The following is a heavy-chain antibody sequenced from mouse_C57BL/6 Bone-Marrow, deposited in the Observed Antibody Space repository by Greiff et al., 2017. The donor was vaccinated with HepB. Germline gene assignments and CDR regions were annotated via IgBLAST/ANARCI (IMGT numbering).Heavy chain of an antibody. Sequence: QVQLQQPGAELVKPGASVKISCKASGYTFTSYWITWVKQRPGQGLEWIGDIYPGSGSTNYNEKFKSKATLTVDTSSSTAYMQLSSLTSEDSAVYYCARRDYYGSSLYFDYWGQGTTLTVSS. J-gene: IGHJ2*01. CDR2: IYPGSGST. V-gene: IGHV1-55*01. D-gene: IGHD1-1*01. CDR3: ARRDYYGSSLYFDY. CDR1: GYTFTSYW.